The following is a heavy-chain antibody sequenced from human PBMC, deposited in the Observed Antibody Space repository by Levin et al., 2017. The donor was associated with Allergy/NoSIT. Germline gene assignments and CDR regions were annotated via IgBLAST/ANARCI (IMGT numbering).Heavy chain of an antibody. CDR1: GFTFSSYS. V-gene: IGHV3-48*02. J-gene: IGHJ4*02. CDR3: ASRNDLDY. Sequence: GESLKISCAASGFTFSSYSMNWVRQAPGKGLEWVSYISSSSSTIYYADSVKGRFTISRDNAKNSLYLQMNSLRDEDTAVYYCASRNDLDYWGQGTLVTVSS. D-gene: IGHD1-1*01. CDR2: ISSSSSTI.